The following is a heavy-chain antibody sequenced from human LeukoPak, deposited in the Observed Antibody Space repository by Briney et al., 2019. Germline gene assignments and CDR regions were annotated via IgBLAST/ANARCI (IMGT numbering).Heavy chain of an antibody. J-gene: IGHJ4*02. CDR2: IYYSGST. D-gene: IGHD2-15*01. CDR3: AREVGCSSGTCSPFDS. Sequence: KPSETLSLTCTVSGGSISSYYWSWIRQPPGKGLEWIGYIYYSGSTNYNPSLKSRVTISLDTSQNQVSLSLSSVTAADTAVYYCAREVGCSSGTCSPFDSWGQGILVTVSS. CDR1: GGSISSYY. V-gene: IGHV4-59*01.